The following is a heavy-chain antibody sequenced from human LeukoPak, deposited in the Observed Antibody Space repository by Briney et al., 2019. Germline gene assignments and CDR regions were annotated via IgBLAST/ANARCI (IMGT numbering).Heavy chain of an antibody. V-gene: IGHV1-69*13. CDR3: ALRYYDFWSGSVYYYGMDV. CDR1: GGTFSSYA. J-gene: IGHJ6*02. Sequence: ASVKVSCKASGGTFSSYAISWVRQAPGQGLEWMGGIIPIFGTANYAQKFQSRVTITADESTSTAYMELSSLRSEDTAVYYCALRYYDFWSGSVYYYGMDVWGQGTTVTVSS. CDR2: IIPIFGTA. D-gene: IGHD3-3*01.